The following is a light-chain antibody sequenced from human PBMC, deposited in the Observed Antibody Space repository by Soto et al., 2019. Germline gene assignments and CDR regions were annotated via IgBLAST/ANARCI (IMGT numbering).Light chain of an antibody. J-gene: IGLJ2*01. CDR3: QSGEV. CDR1: SSNIGAGYD. CDR2: GNS. Sequence: QSVLTQPPSVSGAPGQRVTISCTGSSSNIGAGYDVHWYQQLPGTAPKLLIYGNSNRPSGVPDRFSGSKSGTSASLVITGLQAEDEADYYCQSGEVFGGGTKLTVL. V-gene: IGLV1-40*01.